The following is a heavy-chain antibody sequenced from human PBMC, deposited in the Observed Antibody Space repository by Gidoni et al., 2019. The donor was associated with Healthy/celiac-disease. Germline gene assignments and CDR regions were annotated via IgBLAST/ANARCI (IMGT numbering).Heavy chain of an antibody. CDR1: GFTFSSYA. V-gene: IGHV3-30-3*01. Sequence: QVQLVESGGGVVQPGLSLRLSCAASGFTFSSYAIHWVRQAPGKGLVWVAVISYDGSNKYYADSVKGRFTISRDNSKNTLYLQMNSLRAEDTAGYYCARDPTRNEYSYGHHSYYFDYWGQGTLVTVSS. J-gene: IGHJ4*02. D-gene: IGHD5-18*01. CDR3: ARDPTRNEYSYGHHSYYFDY. CDR2: ISYDGSNK.